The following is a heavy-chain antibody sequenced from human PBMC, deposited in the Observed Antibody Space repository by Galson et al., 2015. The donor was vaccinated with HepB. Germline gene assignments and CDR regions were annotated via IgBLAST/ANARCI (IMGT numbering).Heavy chain of an antibody. CDR1: GGTFSSYA. D-gene: IGHD1-26*01. V-gene: IGHV1-69*04. J-gene: IGHJ4*02. CDR2: IIPILGIA. Sequence: SVKVSCKASGGTFSSYAISWVRQAPGQGLEWMGRIIPILGIANYAQKFQGRVTITADKSTSTAYMELSSLRSEDTAVYYCARAFSSGSYGFDYWGQGTLVTVSS. CDR3: ARAFSSGSYGFDY.